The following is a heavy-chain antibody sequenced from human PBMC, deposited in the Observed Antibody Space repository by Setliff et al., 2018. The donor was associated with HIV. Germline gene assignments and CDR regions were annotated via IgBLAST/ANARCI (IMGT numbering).Heavy chain of an antibody. Sequence: LRLSCAASAFTFSSYAMSWIRQAPGKGLEWVSAISGSGGSTYYADSVKGRFTISRDNSKNTLYLQMNRLRAEDTGVYYCVRVVTFFSTGPHFDPWGQGTLVTVSS. CDR2: ISGSGGST. J-gene: IGHJ5*02. CDR3: VRVVTFFSTGPHFDP. D-gene: IGHD2-21*02. CDR1: AFTFSSYA. V-gene: IGHV3-23*01.